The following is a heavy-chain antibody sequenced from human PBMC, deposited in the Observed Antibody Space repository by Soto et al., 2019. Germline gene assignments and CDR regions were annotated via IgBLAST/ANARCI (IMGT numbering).Heavy chain of an antibody. V-gene: IGHV1-69*12. D-gene: IGHD5-12*01. CDR2: IIPIFGKA. CDR1: GGTFSSYA. J-gene: IGHJ6*02. Sequence: QVQLVQSGAEVKKPGSSVKVSCKASGGTFSSYAISWVRQAPGQGLEWMGGIIPIFGKANYAQKFQGRATITADESTSIAYMGLSSLRSEDTAVYYCAGGGYDLYYYYYGIDVWGQGTTVTVSS. CDR3: AGGGYDLYYYYYGIDV.